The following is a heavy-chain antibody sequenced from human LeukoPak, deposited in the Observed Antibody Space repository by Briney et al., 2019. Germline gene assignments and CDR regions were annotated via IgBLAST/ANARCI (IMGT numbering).Heavy chain of an antibody. CDR3: ARGNGSGSYYVYYYYYGMDV. Sequence: ASVKVSCKASGYTFTSYYMHWVRQAPGQGLEWMGIINPSGGSTSYAQKFQGRVTMTRDTSTSTVYMELSSLRSEDTAVYYCARGNGSGSYYVYYYYYGMDVWGQGTTVTVSS. CDR1: GYTFTSYY. CDR2: INPSGGST. V-gene: IGHV1-46*01. J-gene: IGHJ6*02. D-gene: IGHD3-10*01.